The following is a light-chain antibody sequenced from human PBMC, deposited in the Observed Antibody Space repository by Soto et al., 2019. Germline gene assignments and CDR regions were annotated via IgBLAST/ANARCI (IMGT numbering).Light chain of an antibody. CDR3: QASDSSTFYV. J-gene: IGLJ1*01. Sequence: SYELTQPPSVSVSPGQTATITCSGDKLGDKYARWYQQKPGQSPVLVIYQDRKRPSGIPERFSGSNSGNTATLTISGTQAMDEADYYCQASDSSTFYVFGTGTKLTVL. CDR1: KLGDKY. V-gene: IGLV3-1*01. CDR2: QDR.